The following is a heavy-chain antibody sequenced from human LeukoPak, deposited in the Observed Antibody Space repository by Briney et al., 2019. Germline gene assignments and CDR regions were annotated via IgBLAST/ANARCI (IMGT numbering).Heavy chain of an antibody. J-gene: IGHJ6*02. Sequence: ASVKVSCTASGYRFIGYHLHWVRQAPGQGPEWMGWFNPNSGDTKYAERFQGRVTMTGDTSISTAYMELSRLRSDDTAIYYCAREKLEDDFWSGESFYYGMDVWGQGTTVTVSS. CDR3: AREKLEDDFWSGESFYYGMDV. CDR2: FNPNSGDT. CDR1: GYRFIGYH. D-gene: IGHD3-3*01. V-gene: IGHV1-2*02.